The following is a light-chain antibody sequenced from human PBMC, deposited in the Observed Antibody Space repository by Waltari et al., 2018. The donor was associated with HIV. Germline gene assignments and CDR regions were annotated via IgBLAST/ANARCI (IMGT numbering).Light chain of an antibody. J-gene: IGKJ3*01. CDR2: WAS. CDR3: QQYYTTPFT. CDR1: PSVLYSSSNKNN. Sequence: ETVMTLSTDSPAVSLGQSATNTLKSTPSVLYSSSNKNNLAWYQQKPGQPPQLLIYWASTRESGVPDRFSGSGSGTEFTLTISSLQAEDVAVYYCQQYYTTPFTFGPGTTVDIK. V-gene: IGKV4-1*01.